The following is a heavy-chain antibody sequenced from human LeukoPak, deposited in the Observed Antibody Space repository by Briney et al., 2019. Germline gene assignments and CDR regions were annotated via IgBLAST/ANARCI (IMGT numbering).Heavy chain of an antibody. Sequence: AQTLRRSCAASGFTFSTYSMNWVRQAPGKGLEWLSYISSSSSPMYYADSVKGRFTISRDNAKNSLYLQMNSLRDEDTAVYYCATEDSGRIHWGQGTLVTVSS. J-gene: IGHJ4*02. D-gene: IGHD6-19*01. CDR3: ATEDSGRIH. CDR2: ISSSSSPM. CDR1: GFTFSTYS. V-gene: IGHV3-48*02.